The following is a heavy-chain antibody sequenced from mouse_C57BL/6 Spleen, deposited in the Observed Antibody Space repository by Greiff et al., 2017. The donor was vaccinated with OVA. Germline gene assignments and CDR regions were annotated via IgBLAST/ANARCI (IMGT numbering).Heavy chain of an antibody. CDR2: IDPSDSYT. CDR1: GYTFTSYW. CDR3: ARDYGKGNYCDD. D-gene: IGHD2-1*01. J-gene: IGHJ2*01. Sequence: QVQLQQPGAELVMPGASVKLSCKASGYTFTSYWMHWVKQRPGQGLEWIGEIDPSDSYTNYNQKFKGKSTLTVDKSSSTAYMQLSSLTSEDSAVYYCARDYGKGNYCDDWGQGTTLTVSS. V-gene: IGHV1-69*01.